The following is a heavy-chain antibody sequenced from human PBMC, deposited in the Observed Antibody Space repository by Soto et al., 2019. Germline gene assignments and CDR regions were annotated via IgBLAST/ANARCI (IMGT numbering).Heavy chain of an antibody. J-gene: IGHJ4*02. V-gene: IGHV3-9*01. CDR1: GFTFDDYA. Sequence: EVQLVESGGGLVQPGRSLRLSCAASGFTFDDYAMHWVRQAPGKGLEWVSGISWKSGSIVYADSVKGRFTISRDNAKTSLYLQINSLRAEDTALYLCAKSYSTVGTIFDSWGQGTLVTVSS. D-gene: IGHD1-1*01. CDR3: AKSYSTVGTIFDS. CDR2: ISWKSGSI.